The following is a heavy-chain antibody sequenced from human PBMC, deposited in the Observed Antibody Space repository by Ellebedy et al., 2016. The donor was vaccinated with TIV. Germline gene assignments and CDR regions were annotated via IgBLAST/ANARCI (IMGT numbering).Heavy chain of an antibody. D-gene: IGHD6-19*01. CDR2: ISYDGSNK. CDR3: ARDLSPWYSSGWHTFHSDYYYYGMDV. V-gene: IGHV3-30-3*01. CDR1: GFTFSSYA. J-gene: IGHJ6*02. Sequence: GGSLRLSXAASGFTFSSYAMHWVRQAPGKGLEWVAVISYDGSNKYYADSVKGRFTISRDNSKNTLYLQMNSLRAEDTAVYYCARDLSPWYSSGWHTFHSDYYYYGMDVWGQGTTVTVSS.